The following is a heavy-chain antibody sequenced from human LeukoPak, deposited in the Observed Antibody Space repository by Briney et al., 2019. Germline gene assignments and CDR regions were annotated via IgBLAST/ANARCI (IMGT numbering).Heavy chain of an antibody. J-gene: IGHJ3*02. D-gene: IGHD6-19*01. CDR2: ISSGSSTV. CDR1: AFIFGSYS. V-gene: IGHV3-48*04. Sequence: GGSLRLSCAASAFIFGSYSMNWVRQAPGKGLEWVSYISSGSSTVYYADSVKGRFTISRDNAKNSLYLQMSSLRAEDTAVYYCARGYSSGRSAFDIWGQGTMVTVSS. CDR3: ARGYSSGRSAFDI.